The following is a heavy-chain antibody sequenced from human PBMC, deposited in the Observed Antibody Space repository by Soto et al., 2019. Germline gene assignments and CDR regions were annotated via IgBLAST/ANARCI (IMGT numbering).Heavy chain of an antibody. Sequence: QVHLVQSGAEMKEPGASVKVSCQASGYTSMNYAISWVRQAPGQGVEWMGWISPSTGKTDQAQGFQDRVSWTLDRYTHTANMGLRSLGTDDTAVYYCARCYCSLGSCYACWHLDLWGPGALVTVSS. J-gene: IGHJ2*01. D-gene: IGHD2-15*01. CDR1: GYTSMNYA. CDR2: ISPSTGKT. V-gene: IGHV1-18*01. CDR3: ARCYCSLGSCYACWHLDL.